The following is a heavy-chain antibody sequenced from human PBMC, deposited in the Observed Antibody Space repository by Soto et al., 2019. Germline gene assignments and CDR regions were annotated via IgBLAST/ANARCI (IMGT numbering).Heavy chain of an antibody. CDR1: GFTFSDYY. Sequence: GGSLRLSCAASGFTFSDYYMSWIRQAPGKGLEWVSYISSSSSYTNYADSVKGRFTISRDNAKNSLYLQMNSLRAEDTAVYYCARYSSGWWFDDWGQGTLVTVSS. V-gene: IGHV3-11*06. CDR3: ARYSSGWWFDD. CDR2: ISSSSSYT. D-gene: IGHD6-19*01. J-gene: IGHJ4*02.